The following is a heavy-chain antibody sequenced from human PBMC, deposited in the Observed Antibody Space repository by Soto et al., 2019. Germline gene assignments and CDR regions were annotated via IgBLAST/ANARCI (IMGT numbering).Heavy chain of an antibody. D-gene: IGHD1-1*01. J-gene: IGHJ6*02. V-gene: IGHV1-69*13. CDR3: ARERNQGPPYYYYGMDV. CDR1: GGTFSSYA. CDR2: IIPIFGTA. Sequence: SVKVSCKASGGTFSSYAISWVRQAPGQGLEWMGGIIPIFGTANYAQKFQGRVTITADESTSTAYMELSSLRSEDTAVYYCARERNQGPPYYYYGMDVWGQGTKVTVSS.